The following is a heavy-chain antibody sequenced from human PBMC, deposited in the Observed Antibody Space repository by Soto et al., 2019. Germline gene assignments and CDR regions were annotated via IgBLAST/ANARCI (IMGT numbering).Heavy chain of an antibody. Sequence: ASVKVSCKASGYSFSSYGINWVRQAPGQGLEWMGWINTYNGNRNYAQKFEDRVTMTTVTSTNTVYMELRSLKSDDTAIYYCARDRLRGYDSSGFYSWGQGTLVTVSS. J-gene: IGHJ4*02. D-gene: IGHD3-22*01. CDR1: GYSFSSYG. CDR3: ARDRLRGYDSSGFYS. V-gene: IGHV1-18*01. CDR2: INTYNGNR.